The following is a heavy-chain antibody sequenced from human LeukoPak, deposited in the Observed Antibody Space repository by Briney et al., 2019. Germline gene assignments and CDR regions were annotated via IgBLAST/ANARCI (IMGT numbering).Heavy chain of an antibody. Sequence: QSGGSLRLSCAASGFTFNNHAMSWVRQAPGKGLEWVSGISGSGGGTYYADSVKGRFTISRDNSKNTLYLQMSSLRAEDTAVYYCAKEGPLRYFDYWGQGTLVTVSS. CDR3: AKEGPLRYFDY. V-gene: IGHV3-23*01. CDR2: ISGSGGGT. CDR1: GFTFNNHA. D-gene: IGHD3-16*01. J-gene: IGHJ4*02.